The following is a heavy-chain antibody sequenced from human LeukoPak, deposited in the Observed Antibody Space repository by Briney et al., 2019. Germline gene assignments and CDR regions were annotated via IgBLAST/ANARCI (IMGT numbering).Heavy chain of an antibody. D-gene: IGHD3-10*01. Sequence: PGRSLRLSCAASGFTFDDYAMHWVRQAPGKGLEWVSGISWNSGSIGYADSVKGRFTISRDNAKNSLYLQMNSLRAEDTAVYYCARDYHYYGSGIDYWGQGTLVTVSS. CDR2: ISWNSGSI. CDR3: ARDYHYYGSGIDY. V-gene: IGHV3-9*01. J-gene: IGHJ4*02. CDR1: GFTFDDYA.